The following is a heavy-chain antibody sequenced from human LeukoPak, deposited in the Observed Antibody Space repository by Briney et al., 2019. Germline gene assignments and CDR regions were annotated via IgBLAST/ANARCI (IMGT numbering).Heavy chain of an antibody. CDR1: GGSITSSSFY. CDR3: ARGDSSSWYRGWFDP. Sequence: SETLSLTCTVSGGSITSSSFYWGWIRQPPGKGLEWIGSIFYRSAYYNPSLKSRVTISVDTSKNQFSLKLSSVTAADTAVYYCARGDSSSWYRGWFDPWGQGTLVTVSS. V-gene: IGHV4-39*07. J-gene: IGHJ5*02. D-gene: IGHD6-13*01. CDR2: IFYRSA.